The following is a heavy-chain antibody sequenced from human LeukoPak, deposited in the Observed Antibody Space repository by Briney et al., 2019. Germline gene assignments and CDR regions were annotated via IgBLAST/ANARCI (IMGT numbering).Heavy chain of an antibody. CDR3: ASFEGTMRKNWFDP. Sequence: PLETLSLTCTVSGGSISSSSYYWGWIRQPPGKGLEWIGSIYYSGSTYYNPSLKSRVTISVDTSKNQFSLKLSSVTAADTAVYYCASFEGTMRKNWFDPWGQGTLVTVSS. J-gene: IGHJ5*02. V-gene: IGHV4-39*07. CDR2: IYYSGST. CDR1: GGSISSSSYY. D-gene: IGHD3-22*01.